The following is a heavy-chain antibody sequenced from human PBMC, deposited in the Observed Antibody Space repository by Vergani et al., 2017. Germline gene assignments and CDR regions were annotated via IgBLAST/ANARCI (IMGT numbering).Heavy chain of an antibody. J-gene: IGHJ4*02. CDR1: GGSFSGYY. V-gene: IGHV4-34*01. Sequence: QVQLQQWGAGLLKPSETLSLTCAVYGGSFSGYYWSWIRQPPGKGLGWIGEINHSGSTNYNPSLKSRVTISVDTSKNQFSRKLSSVTAADTAVYYCARVFIAAARSFDYWGQGTLVTVSS. CDR2: INHSGST. D-gene: IGHD6-13*01. CDR3: ARVFIAAARSFDY.